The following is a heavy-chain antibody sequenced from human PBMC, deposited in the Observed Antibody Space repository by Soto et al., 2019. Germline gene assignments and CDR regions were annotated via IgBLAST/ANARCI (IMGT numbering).Heavy chain of an antibody. CDR3: ARDRPSSFPFLGY. Sequence: GGSLRLSCAASGFTVSSNYMSWVRQAPGKGLEWVSVIYSGGSTYYADSVKGRFTISRDNSKNTLYLQMNSLRAEDTAVYYCARDRPSSFPFLGYWGQGTLVPVSS. D-gene: IGHD3-3*01. CDR1: GFTVSSNY. CDR2: IYSGGST. V-gene: IGHV3-53*01. J-gene: IGHJ4*02.